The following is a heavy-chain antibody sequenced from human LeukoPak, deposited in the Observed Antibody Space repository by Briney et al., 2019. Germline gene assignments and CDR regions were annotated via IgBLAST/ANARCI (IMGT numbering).Heavy chain of an antibody. CDR1: GFTFDDYG. D-gene: IGHD3-10*01. V-gene: IGHV3-20*04. CDR2: INWNGGST. J-gene: IGHJ6*03. Sequence: PGGSLRLSCAASGFTFDDYGMSWVRQAPGKGLEWVSGINWNGGSTGYADSVKGRFTISRDNAKNSLYLQMNSLRAEDTALYYCARGGKLLWFGAPLRDYNYYYYYMGVWGKGTTVTVSS. CDR3: ARGGKLLWFGAPLRDYNYYYYYMGV.